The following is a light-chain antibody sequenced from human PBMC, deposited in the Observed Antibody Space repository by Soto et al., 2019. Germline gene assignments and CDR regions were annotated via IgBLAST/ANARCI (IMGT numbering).Light chain of an antibody. CDR1: QSVSSSY. V-gene: IGKV3D-20*02. Sequence: PGEGAPLSCRASQSVSSSYIAWYQQRPGQAPRLLIYDASNRATGIPARFSGRGSGTDFTLTISSLEPEDFAVYYCQQRSSAITFGQGTRLEIK. CDR2: DAS. CDR3: QQRSSAIT. J-gene: IGKJ5*01.